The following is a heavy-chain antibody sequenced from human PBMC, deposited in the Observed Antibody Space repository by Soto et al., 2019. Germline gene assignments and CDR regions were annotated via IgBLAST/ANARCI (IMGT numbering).Heavy chain of an antibody. J-gene: IGHJ6*02. CDR1: GGTFSSYA. CDR2: IIPIFGTA. Sequence: SVKVSCKASGGTFSSYAISWVRQAPGQGLEWMGGIIPIFGTANYAQKFQGRVTITADESTSTAYMELSSLRSEDTAVYYCARDSIFVVVIAYGMDVWGQGTTVTVSS. D-gene: IGHD3-3*01. CDR3: ARDSIFVVVIAYGMDV. V-gene: IGHV1-69*13.